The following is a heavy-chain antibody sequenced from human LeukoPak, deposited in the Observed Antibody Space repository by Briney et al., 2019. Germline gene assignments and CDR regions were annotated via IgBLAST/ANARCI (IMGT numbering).Heavy chain of an antibody. D-gene: IGHD3-10*01. CDR1: GFTFDNAW. J-gene: IGHJ4*02. V-gene: IGHV3-15*01. Sequence: GGSLRLSCAASGFTFDNAWMSWVRQAPGKGLEWVGRIKSKTSGGTTDYAAPVEGRFSISRDDSKNTLYLQMNSLKTEDTAVYYCTTDRKFGEYYFDYWGQGTLVTVSS. CDR3: TTDRKFGEYYFDY. CDR2: IKSKTSGGTT.